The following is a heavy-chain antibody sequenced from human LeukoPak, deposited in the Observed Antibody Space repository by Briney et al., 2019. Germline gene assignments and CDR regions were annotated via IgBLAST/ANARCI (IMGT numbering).Heavy chain of an antibody. CDR1: GFTFSDYS. CDR2: ISSSGSAI. J-gene: IGHJ4*02. CDR3: ARAPREQRYGY. D-gene: IGHD5-18*01. V-gene: IGHV3-48*01. Sequence: PGGSLRLSCAASGFTFSDYSTNWVRQAPGKGLEWVSYISSSGSAIYYADSVKGRFTISRDNAKNSLYLQMDSLRAEDTAVYYCARAPREQRYGYWGQGTLVTVSS.